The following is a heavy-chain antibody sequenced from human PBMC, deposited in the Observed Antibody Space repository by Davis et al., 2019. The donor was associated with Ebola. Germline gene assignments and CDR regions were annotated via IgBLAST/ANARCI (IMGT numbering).Heavy chain of an antibody. D-gene: IGHD3-10*01. V-gene: IGHV5-10-1*04. Sequence: GESLKISCKGSGYSFTSYWISWVRQMPGKGLEWMGRIDPSDSYTNYSPSFQGQVTISADKSISTAYLQWSSLKASDTAMYYCARGFGDTLRFSYWGQGTLVTVSS. CDR3: ARGFGDTLRFSY. J-gene: IGHJ4*02. CDR2: IDPSDSYT. CDR1: GYSFTSYW.